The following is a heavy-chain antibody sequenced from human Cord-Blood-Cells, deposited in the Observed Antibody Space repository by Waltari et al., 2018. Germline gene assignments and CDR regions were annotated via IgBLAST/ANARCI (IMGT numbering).Heavy chain of an antibody. Sequence: EVQLVESGGGLVQPGGSLRLSCAASGFTFSSYWMSWVRQAPGKGLVGCANIKQGGSEKYYVDSLKGRFTISRDNAKNSLYLQMNSLRAEDAAVYYCARDYSQLGDAFDIWGQGTMVTVSS. CDR3: ARDYSQLGDAFDI. CDR2: IKQGGSEK. CDR1: GFTFSSYW. J-gene: IGHJ3*02. V-gene: IGHV3-7*01. D-gene: IGHD6-13*01.